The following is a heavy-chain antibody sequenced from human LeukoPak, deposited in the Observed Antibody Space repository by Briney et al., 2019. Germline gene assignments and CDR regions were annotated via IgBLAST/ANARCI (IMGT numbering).Heavy chain of an antibody. V-gene: IGHV3-21*01. CDR1: GFTFSSYS. D-gene: IGHD2-15*01. Sequence: GGSLRLSCAASGFTFSSYSMNWVRLAPGEGLEWVSSISSSSSYIYYADSVKGRFTISRDNAKNSLYLQMNSLRAEDTAVYYCARVGDIVVVVAAYIDYWGQGTLVTVSS. CDR2: ISSSSSYI. CDR3: ARVGDIVVVVAAYIDY. J-gene: IGHJ4*02.